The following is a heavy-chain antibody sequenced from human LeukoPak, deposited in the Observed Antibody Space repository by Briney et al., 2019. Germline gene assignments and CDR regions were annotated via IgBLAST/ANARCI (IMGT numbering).Heavy chain of an antibody. Sequence: ASVKVSCKASGYTFTSYGISWVRQAPGQGLEWMGWISANNGNTNYAQKLQGRVTMTRDTSTSTAYMELRSLRSEDTAVYYCARNYYDSLDWFDPWGQGTLVTVSS. CDR3: ARNYYDSLDWFDP. CDR1: GYTFTSYG. V-gene: IGHV1-18*01. J-gene: IGHJ5*02. CDR2: ISANNGNT. D-gene: IGHD3-22*01.